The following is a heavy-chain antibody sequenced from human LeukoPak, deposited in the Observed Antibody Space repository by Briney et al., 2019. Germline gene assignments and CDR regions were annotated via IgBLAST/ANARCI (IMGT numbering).Heavy chain of an antibody. CDR2: IYYSGST. J-gene: IGHJ4*02. D-gene: IGHD2-2*01. V-gene: IGHV4-30-4*08. CDR1: GGSISSGDYY. CDR3: ARVPGYCSSTSCPQEYYFDY. Sequence: SQTLSLTCTVSGGSISSGDYYWSWIRQPPGKGLEWIGYIYYSGSTYYTPSLKRRVTISVDTSKNQFSLKLSSVPAADTAVYYCARVPGYCSSTSCPQEYYFDYWGQGTLVTVSS.